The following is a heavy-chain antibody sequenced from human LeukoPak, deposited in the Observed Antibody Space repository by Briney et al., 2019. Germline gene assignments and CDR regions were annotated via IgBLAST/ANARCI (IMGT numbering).Heavy chain of an antibody. CDR1: GGSISSSSYY. V-gene: IGHV4-39*01. D-gene: IGHD2-2*01. CDR3: AGRYCSSTSCYDYYFDY. J-gene: IGHJ4*02. CDR2: IYYSGST. Sequence: SGTLSLTCTVSGGSISSSSYYWGWIRQPPGKGLEWIGSIYYSGSTYYNPSLKSRVTISVDTSKNQFSLKLSSVTAADTAVYYCAGRYCSSTSCYDYYFDYWGQGTLVTVSS.